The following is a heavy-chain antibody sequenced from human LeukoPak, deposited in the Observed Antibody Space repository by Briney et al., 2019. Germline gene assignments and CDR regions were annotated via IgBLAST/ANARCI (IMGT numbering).Heavy chain of an antibody. V-gene: IGHV4-38-2*02. J-gene: IGHJ3*02. CDR2: IYHSGST. Sequence: SETLSLTCTVSGYSISSGYYWGWIRQPPGKGLERIGSIYHSGSTYYNPSLKSRVTISVDTSKNQFSLKLSSVTAADTAVYYCARFYWFSAFDIWGQGTMVTVSS. CDR3: ARFYWFSAFDI. D-gene: IGHD3-9*01. CDR1: GYSISSGYY.